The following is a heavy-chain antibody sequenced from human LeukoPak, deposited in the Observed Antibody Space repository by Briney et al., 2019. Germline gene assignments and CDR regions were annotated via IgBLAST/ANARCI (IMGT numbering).Heavy chain of an antibody. Sequence: PGGSLRLSCAASGFTFSSYGMHWVRQAPGKGLEWVALIWYDGSNKYYADSVKGRLTISRDNSKNTLYLQMNSLRAEDTAVYYCAKDPGNWNYRPYYFDYWGQGTLVTVSS. D-gene: IGHD1-7*01. J-gene: IGHJ4*02. V-gene: IGHV3-33*06. CDR2: IWYDGSNK. CDR1: GFTFSSYG. CDR3: AKDPGNWNYRPYYFDY.